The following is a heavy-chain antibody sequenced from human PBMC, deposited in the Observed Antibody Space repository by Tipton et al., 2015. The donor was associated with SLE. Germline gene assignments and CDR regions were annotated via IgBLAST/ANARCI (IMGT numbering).Heavy chain of an antibody. J-gene: IGHJ4*02. CDR3: ARDQLTGEATIDY. V-gene: IGHV3-48*01. Sequence: SLRLSCAASGFTFSSYSMNWVRQAPGKGLEWVSYISSSSSTIYYADSVKGRFTISRDNSKNTLYLQMNSLRAEDTAVYYCARDQLTGEATIDYWGQGTLVTVS. CDR2: ISSSSSTI. CDR1: GFTFSSYS. D-gene: IGHD7-27*01.